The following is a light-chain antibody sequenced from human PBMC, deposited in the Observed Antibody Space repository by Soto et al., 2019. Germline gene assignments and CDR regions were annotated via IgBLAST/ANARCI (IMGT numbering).Light chain of an antibody. CDR2: GAS. J-gene: IGKJ1*01. CDR3: QQYRSWPRT. V-gene: IGKV3-15*01. Sequence: EIVLTQSPATLSLSPGERAALSCRASQSVSSNLAWYQQKPGQAPRLLIYGASTRATDMPGRFSGRGAGAEFTLTISSLQSEDFAVYYCQQYRSWPRTFGQGTKV. CDR1: QSVSSN.